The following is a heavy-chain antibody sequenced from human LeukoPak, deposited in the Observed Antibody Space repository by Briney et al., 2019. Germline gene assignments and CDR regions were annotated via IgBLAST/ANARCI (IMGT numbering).Heavy chain of an antibody. CDR2: ISGSGGNT. CDR3: AREYGDFDY. Sequence: GGSLRLSCAASGFAFSSYAMSWVRQPPGKGLEWVSAISGSGGNTYYADSVKGRFTISRDNSKNTLYLQMSRLRAEDTAVYYCAREYGDFDYWGQGTLVTVSS. J-gene: IGHJ4*02. D-gene: IGHD4-17*01. CDR1: GFAFSSYA. V-gene: IGHV3-23*01.